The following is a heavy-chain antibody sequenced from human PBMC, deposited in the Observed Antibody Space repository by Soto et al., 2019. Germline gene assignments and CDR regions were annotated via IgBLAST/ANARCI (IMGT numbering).Heavy chain of an antibody. J-gene: IGHJ4*02. CDR3: TRGSRCHWVDY. D-gene: IGHD3-16*01. Sequence: WGTLRLSCGASPLRFSTTWMKRVRQAPGKGREWVANITPNGSAKYYVGSLKGQFTSSRYNAKNSLDLQMNSLRAEDTAVYFCTRGSRCHWVDYWGQGALFTVSS. CDR2: ITPNGSAK. V-gene: IGHV3-7*03. CDR1: PLRFSTTW.